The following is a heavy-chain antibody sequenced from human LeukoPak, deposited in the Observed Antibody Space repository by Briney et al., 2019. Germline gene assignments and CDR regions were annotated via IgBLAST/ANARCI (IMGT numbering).Heavy chain of an antibody. CDR1: GFTFSSYA. CDR2: ISGTGGST. J-gene: IGHJ4*02. Sequence: GGSLRLSCEASGFTFSSYAMSWVRQAPGKGLEWVSVISGTGGSTYYADSVKGRFTISRDNSQNTLYLQMNSLRAEDTAVYYCAKASELGRGYFHHWGQGTLVTVSS. CDR3: AKASELGRGYFHH. V-gene: IGHV3-23*01. D-gene: IGHD7-27*01.